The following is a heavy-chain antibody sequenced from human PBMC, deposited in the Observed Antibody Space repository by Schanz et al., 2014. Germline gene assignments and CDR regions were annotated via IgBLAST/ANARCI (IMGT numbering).Heavy chain of an antibody. Sequence: QVQLVESGGGVVQPGRSLRLSCAASGFTFSSYGMHWVRQAPGKGLEWVAVIWYDGSNKYYADSVKGRFTISRDNSKNTLFLQMNSLRVEDTAVYYCARDHTTESYYSAGPPIDYWGQGTLLTVSS. CDR1: GFTFSSYG. J-gene: IGHJ4*02. V-gene: IGHV3-33*01. D-gene: IGHD1-26*01. CDR2: IWYDGSNK. CDR3: ARDHTTESYYSAGPPIDY.